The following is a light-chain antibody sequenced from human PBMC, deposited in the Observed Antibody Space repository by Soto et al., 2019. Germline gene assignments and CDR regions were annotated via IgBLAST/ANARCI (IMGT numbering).Light chain of an antibody. Sequence: DIVLTQSPGTLSLSPGERATLSCRVGRSGSDSYLAWYQQKPGRAPRLLIYAASTMATGIPARFSGSGSGTDFTLTISRLEPEDFAVYYCQQYGNSPITFGQGTRLEIK. V-gene: IGKV3-20*01. CDR1: RSGSDSY. CDR2: AAS. J-gene: IGKJ5*01. CDR3: QQYGNSPIT.